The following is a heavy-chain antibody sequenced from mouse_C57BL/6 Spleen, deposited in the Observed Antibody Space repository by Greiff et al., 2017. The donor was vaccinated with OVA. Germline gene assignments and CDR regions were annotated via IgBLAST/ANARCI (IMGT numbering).Heavy chain of an antibody. CDR1: GFSLTSYG. CDR2: IWSGGST. Sequence: QVQLKESGPGLVQPSQSLSITCTISGFSLTSYGVHWVRQSPGKGLEWLGVIWSGGSTDYNAAFISRLSISKDNSKSQVFFKMNSLQADDTAIYYCARKHGSSYDAMDYWGQGTSVTVSS. J-gene: IGHJ4*01. CDR3: ARKHGSSYDAMDY. D-gene: IGHD1-1*01. V-gene: IGHV2-2*01.